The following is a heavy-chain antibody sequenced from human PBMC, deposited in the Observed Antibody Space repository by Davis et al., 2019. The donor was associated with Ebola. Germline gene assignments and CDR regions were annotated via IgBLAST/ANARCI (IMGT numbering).Heavy chain of an antibody. J-gene: IGHJ4*02. CDR2: IKSDGSNI. CDR3: TRGGYYNSGSYVTPPFDY. D-gene: IGHD3-10*01. V-gene: IGHV3-74*01. Sequence: GESLKISCVGSGFTFSSYWMYWVRQAPGKGLVWVSRIKSDGSNISYADSVKGRFTISRDNAKNTLYLQMNSLRAEDTAMYYCTRGGYYNSGSYVTPPFDYWGQGTLVTVSS. CDR1: GFTFSSYW.